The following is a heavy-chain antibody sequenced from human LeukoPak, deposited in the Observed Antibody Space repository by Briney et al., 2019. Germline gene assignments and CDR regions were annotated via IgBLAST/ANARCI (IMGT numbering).Heavy chain of an antibody. CDR2: IYSGGST. V-gene: IGHV3-53*01. CDR1: GFTFSSYS. Sequence: GGSLRLSCAASGFTFSSYSMNWVRQAPGKGLEWVSIIYSGGSTFYADSVKGRFTISRDNSKNTLYLQMNSLRAEDTAVYYCARGGSYLSAFDIWGQGTMVTVSS. CDR3: ARGGSYLSAFDI. J-gene: IGHJ3*02. D-gene: IGHD1-26*01.